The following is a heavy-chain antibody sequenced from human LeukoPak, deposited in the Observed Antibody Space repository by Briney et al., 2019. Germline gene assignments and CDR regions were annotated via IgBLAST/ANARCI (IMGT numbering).Heavy chain of an antibody. CDR1: GYTFTSYD. CDR3: ATGQYDSSGYYLVA. D-gene: IGHD3-22*01. V-gene: IGHV1-8*01. Sequence: ASVKVSCTASGYTFTSYDINWVRQATGQGREWMGWMNPNSGNTGYAQKFQGRVTITRNTSISTAHMELSSLRSEDTAVYYCATGQYDSSGYYLVAWGQGTLVTVSS. J-gene: IGHJ5*02. CDR2: MNPNSGNT.